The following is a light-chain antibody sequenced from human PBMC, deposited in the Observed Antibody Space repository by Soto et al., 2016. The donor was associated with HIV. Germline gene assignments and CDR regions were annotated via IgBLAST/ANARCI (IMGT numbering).Light chain of an antibody. V-gene: IGKV1-39*01. CDR2: TTS. Sequence: DIQMTQSPSSLSASVGDRVIITCRASQTIRKYLNWYQQKPGKAPVLLISTTSSLQSGVAVKVQWQWIWGRVHSSPSPTCNLKILQLTTVQQSYTTPLTFGGGTKVEIK. CDR3: QQSYTTPLT. J-gene: IGKJ4*01. CDR1: QTIRKY.